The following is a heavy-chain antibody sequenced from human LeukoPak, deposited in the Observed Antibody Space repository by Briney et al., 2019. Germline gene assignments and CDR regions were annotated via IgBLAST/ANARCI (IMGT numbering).Heavy chain of an antibody. V-gene: IGHV3-23*01. CDR1: GLTVSSNC. D-gene: IGHD2-2*02. CDR2: ISGSGGST. CDR3: AKDSTMYTYYFDY. Sequence: PGGSLRLSCAASGLTVSSNCMSWVRQAPGKGLEWVSAISGSGGSTYYADSVKGRFTISRDNSKNTLYLQMNSLRAEDTAVYYCAKDSTMYTYYFDYWGQGTLVTVSS. J-gene: IGHJ4*02.